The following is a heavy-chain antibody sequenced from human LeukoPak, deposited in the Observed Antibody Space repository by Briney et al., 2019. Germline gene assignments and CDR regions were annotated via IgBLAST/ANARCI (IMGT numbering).Heavy chain of an antibody. Sequence: GASVKVSCKASGYTFTGYYMHWVRQAPGQGLEWMGWINPNSGGTNYAQKFQGRVTMTRDTSISTAYMELSRLRSDDTAVYYCARSYCSNTSCYIPLDYWGQGTLVTVSS. CDR2: INPNSGGT. D-gene: IGHD2-2*02. V-gene: IGHV1-2*02. CDR3: ARSYCSNTSCYIPLDY. CDR1: GYTFTGYY. J-gene: IGHJ4*02.